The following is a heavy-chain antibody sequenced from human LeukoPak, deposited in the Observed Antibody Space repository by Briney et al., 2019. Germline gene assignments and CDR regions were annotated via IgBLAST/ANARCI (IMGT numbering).Heavy chain of an antibody. D-gene: IGHD2-15*01. CDR1: GGTSSSYA. V-gene: IGHV1-69*06. CDR2: IIPIFGTA. J-gene: IGHJ4*02. CDR3: ARGNLGYCSGGSCRDY. Sequence: SVKVSCKASGGTSSSYAISWVRQAPGQGLEWMGGIIPIFGTANYAQKFQGRVTITADKSTSTAYMELSSLRSEDTAVYYCARGNLGYCSGGSCRDYWGQGTLVTVSS.